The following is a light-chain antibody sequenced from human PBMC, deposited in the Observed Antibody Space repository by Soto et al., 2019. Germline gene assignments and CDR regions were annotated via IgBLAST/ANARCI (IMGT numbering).Light chain of an antibody. CDR3: QQYGSSPRT. CDR1: QTVSSSY. V-gene: IGKV3-20*01. Sequence: IVLTQSPGTLSLSPGERATLSCRASQTVSSSYLAWYQQEPGQAPRLLIYGASSRATGIPDRFSGSGSGTDFTLTISRLEPEDFAVYYCQQYGSSPRTFGQGTKV. J-gene: IGKJ1*01. CDR2: GAS.